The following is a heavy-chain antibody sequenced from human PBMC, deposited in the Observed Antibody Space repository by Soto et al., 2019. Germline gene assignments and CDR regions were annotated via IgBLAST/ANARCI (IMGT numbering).Heavy chain of an antibody. Sequence: SSETLSLTCAVSGGSISSYFWNWIRQPPGKGLEWIGYIYNSGNTNYNPSLKSRVTISVDTSKNQFSLKLTSVTASDTAVYYCARQRVIPATPTNWFDPWGQGTLVTVSS. CDR2: IYNSGNT. CDR1: GGSISSYF. J-gene: IGHJ5*02. D-gene: IGHD2-15*01. CDR3: ARQRVIPATPTNWFDP. V-gene: IGHV4-59*08.